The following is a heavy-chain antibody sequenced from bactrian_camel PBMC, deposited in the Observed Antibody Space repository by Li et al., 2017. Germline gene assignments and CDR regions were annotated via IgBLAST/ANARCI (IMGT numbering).Heavy chain of an antibody. V-gene: IGHV3S9*01. CDR1: GSGYISGTYC. CDR2: VDTDGRI. J-gene: IGHJ4*01. D-gene: IGHD1*01. Sequence: VQLVESGGGSVQSGGSLRLSCAASGSGYISGTYCLGWFRQVPGKEREGVAVVDTDGRIFYANSVKGRFTLANDNDKNTLILQMDRLKPEDTAMYYCAADRFSCGLGGSPRFTYRGQGTQVTVS.